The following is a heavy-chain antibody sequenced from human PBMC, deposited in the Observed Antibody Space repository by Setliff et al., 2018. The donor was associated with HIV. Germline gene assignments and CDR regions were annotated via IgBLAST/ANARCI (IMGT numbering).Heavy chain of an antibody. Sequence: PSETLSLTCAVSGGSISSRNWWSWVRQPPGRGLEWIGAIHHSGNTYYNPSLKSRVTISVDTSKNLFSLKVNSVTAADTAVYYCARHDITLVRGLVWGQGTTVTVSS. D-gene: IGHD3-10*01. CDR3: ARHDITLVRGLV. CDR2: IHHSGNT. CDR1: GGSISSRNW. V-gene: IGHV4-4*02. J-gene: IGHJ6*02.